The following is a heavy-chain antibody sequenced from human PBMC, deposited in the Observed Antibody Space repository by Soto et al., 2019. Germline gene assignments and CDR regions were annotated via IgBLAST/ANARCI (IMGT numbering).Heavy chain of an antibody. CDR3: ARLPGAFYYDNGDYDFLDY. J-gene: IGHJ4*02. V-gene: IGHV3-53*01. CDR1: GLSVVGSY. Sequence: VGSLRLSCAASGLSVVGSYMNWFRQSEQKGLEWISVVYPDDNTYYAESVRGRFTISRDRSKNTVSLQMNSLRAEDTAVYYCARLPGAFYYDNGDYDFLDYWGQGTLVTVSS. CDR2: VYPDDNT. D-gene: IGHD3-3*01.